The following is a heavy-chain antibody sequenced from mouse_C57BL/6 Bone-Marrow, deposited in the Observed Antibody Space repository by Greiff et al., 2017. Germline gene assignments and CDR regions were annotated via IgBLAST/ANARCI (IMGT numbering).Heavy chain of an antibody. J-gene: IGHJ3*01. CDR1: GYAFSSSW. D-gene: IGHD1-1*01. CDR3: ARYDGSSYAWFAY. CDR2: IYPGDGDT. Sequence: VQLQQSGPELVKPGASVKISCKASGYAFSSSWMNWVKQRPGKGLEWIGRIYPGDGDTNYNGKFKGKATLTADTSSSTAYMQLSSLTSEDSAVYFCARYDGSSYAWFAYWGQGTLVTVSA. V-gene: IGHV1-82*01.